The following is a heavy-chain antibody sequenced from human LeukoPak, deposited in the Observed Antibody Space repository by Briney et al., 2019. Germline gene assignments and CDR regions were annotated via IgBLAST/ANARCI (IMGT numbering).Heavy chain of an antibody. Sequence: GGSLRLSCAAFGFNFSDYCMSWIRQAPGKGLEWVSYISSSGRTIYYADSVKGRFSISRDNAKNSLYLQMNSLRAEDTAVYYCARPDCSTSNCYEFDSWGQGTLVTVSS. J-gene: IGHJ4*02. V-gene: IGHV3-11*04. D-gene: IGHD2-2*01. CDR2: ISSSGRTI. CDR1: GFNFSDYC. CDR3: ARPDCSTSNCYEFDS.